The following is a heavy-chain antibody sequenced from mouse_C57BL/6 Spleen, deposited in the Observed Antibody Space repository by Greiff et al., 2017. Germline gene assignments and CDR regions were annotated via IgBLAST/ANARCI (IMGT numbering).Heavy chain of an antibody. V-gene: IGHV1-50*01. J-gene: IGHJ2*01. CDR3: ARSGQMRP. Sequence: QVQLQQPGAELVKPGASVKLSCKASGYTFTSYWMQWVNQRPGQGLEWIGEIYPSDSYTNYNQKFKGKATLTVDTSSSTAYMQLSSLTAEDSAVCYCARSGQMRPWGQGTTLTVSS. CDR1: GYTFTSYW. D-gene: IGHD3-2*02. CDR2: IYPSDSYT.